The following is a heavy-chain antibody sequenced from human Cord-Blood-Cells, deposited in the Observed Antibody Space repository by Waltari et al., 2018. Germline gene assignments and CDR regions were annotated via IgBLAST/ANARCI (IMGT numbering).Heavy chain of an antibody. CDR1: AVPRCAVE. CDR3: ARGDIDY. Sequence: GRGFAWPWGMPLLSCSAAAVPRCAVEMNWVRQAPGKGLEWVSYISSSGSTIYYADSVKGRFTISRDNAKNSLYLQMNSLRAEDTAVYYCARGDIDYWGQGTLVTVSS. V-gene: IGHV3-48*03. CDR2: ISSSGSTI. D-gene: IGHD2-21*01. J-gene: IGHJ4*02.